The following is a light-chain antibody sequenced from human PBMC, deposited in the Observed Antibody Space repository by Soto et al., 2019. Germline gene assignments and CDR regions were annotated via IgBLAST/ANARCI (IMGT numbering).Light chain of an antibody. CDR2: GAS. Sequence: EIVMTQSPATLSVSPGEGATLSCWASQSVGSNLAWYHQKPGQAPRLLIYGASTRATGIPARFSGSGSGTEFTLTISSLQSEDFAVYYCQQYNNWPPITFGQGTRLEIK. J-gene: IGKJ5*01. CDR1: QSVGSN. V-gene: IGKV3-15*01. CDR3: QQYNNWPPIT.